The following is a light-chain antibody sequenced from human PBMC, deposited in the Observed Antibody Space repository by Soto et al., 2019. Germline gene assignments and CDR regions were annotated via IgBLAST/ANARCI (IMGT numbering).Light chain of an antibody. Sequence: EIVLTQSPGTLSLSPGERATLSCRASQSVSSSYLGWYQQKTGQAPRLLIYGASGRATGIPDRFSGSGSGTDFTLTISTLEPEDFAVYYCQHYGGSPSFTFGPGTKVDIK. V-gene: IGKV3-20*01. CDR2: GAS. CDR3: QHYGGSPSFT. CDR1: QSVSSSY. J-gene: IGKJ3*01.